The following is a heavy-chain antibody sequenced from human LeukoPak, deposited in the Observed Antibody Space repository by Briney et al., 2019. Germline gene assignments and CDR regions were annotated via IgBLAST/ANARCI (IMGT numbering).Heavy chain of an antibody. D-gene: IGHD1-26*01. CDR2: ISSSSSYI. CDR3: ARSGSSLYYYTLDV. CDR1: GFAFSTYG. Sequence: GGSLRLSCAASGFAFSTYGMNWVRQAPGKELEWVSSISSSSSYIYYADSMRGRFIISRDNAKNSLYLEMNSLRADDTAVYYCARSGSSLYYYTLDVWGLGTTVTVSS. J-gene: IGHJ6*02. V-gene: IGHV3-21*01.